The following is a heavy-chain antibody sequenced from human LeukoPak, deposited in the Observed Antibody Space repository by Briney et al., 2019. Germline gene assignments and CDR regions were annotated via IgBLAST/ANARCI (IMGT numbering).Heavy chain of an antibody. J-gene: IGHJ4*02. Sequence: ASVKVSCKASGYTFTSYGISWVRQAPGQGLEWMGWISAYNGNTNYAQKLQGRVTMTTDTSTSTAYMELRSLRSDDTAVYYCARDSPNYDYVWGSYRPLYFDYWGQGTLVTVSS. CDR2: ISAYNGNT. V-gene: IGHV1-18*01. CDR1: GYTFTSYG. D-gene: IGHD3-16*02. CDR3: ARDSPNYDYVWGSYRPLYFDY.